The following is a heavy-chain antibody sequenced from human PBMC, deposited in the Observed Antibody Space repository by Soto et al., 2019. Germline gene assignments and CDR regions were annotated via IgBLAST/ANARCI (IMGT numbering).Heavy chain of an antibody. CDR3: ARGLGYXSGGSCPLYYYYYGMDV. Sequence: PSETLSLTCAVYGGSFSCYYWSWIRQPPGKGLEWIGEINHSGSTNYNPSLKSRVTISVDTSKNQFSLKLSSVTAADTAVYYCARGLGYXSGGSCPLYYYYYGMDVWGQGTTVTVSS. D-gene: IGHD2-15*01. CDR1: GGSFSCYY. CDR2: INHSGST. J-gene: IGHJ6*02. V-gene: IGHV4-34*01.